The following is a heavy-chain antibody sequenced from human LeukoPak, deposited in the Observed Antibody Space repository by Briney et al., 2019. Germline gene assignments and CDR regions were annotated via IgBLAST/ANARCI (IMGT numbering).Heavy chain of an antibody. V-gene: IGHV1-46*01. CDR3: ARGGYSSSWPLYYFDY. Sequence: ASVKVSCKASGYTFTSHYIHWVRQAPGQGLEWMGIINPSGGSTSYAQRFQGRVIMTRDTSTSTVYMELRRLRSEDTAVYYCARGGYSSSWPLYYFDYWGQGTLVTVSS. CDR2: INPSGGST. CDR1: GYTFTSHY. D-gene: IGHD6-13*01. J-gene: IGHJ4*02.